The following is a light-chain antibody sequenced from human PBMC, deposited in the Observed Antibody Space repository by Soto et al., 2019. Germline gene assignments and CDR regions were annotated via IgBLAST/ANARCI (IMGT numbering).Light chain of an antibody. CDR2: DAS. V-gene: IGKV3-11*01. CDR1: HSVSSY. Sequence: VVFTQSPATLSLSPGERATLSCRASHSVSSYLALYQQKPGQAPRLLIYDASNRANGIPARFSGSGSGTDFTLTISSLEPEDFAVYYCQQYGSSPLTFGPGTRLEI. J-gene: IGKJ5*01. CDR3: QQYGSSPLT.